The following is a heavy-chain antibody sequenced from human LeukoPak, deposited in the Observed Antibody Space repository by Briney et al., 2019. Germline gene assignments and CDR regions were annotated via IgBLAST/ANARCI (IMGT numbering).Heavy chain of an antibody. D-gene: IGHD4-11*01. Sequence: ASVKVSCKASGYTFTSYGIIWVRQAPGQGLEWMGWISAYNGNTNYAQKLQGRVTMTTDTSTSTAYMELRSLRSDDTAVYYCARVKTTIVDFDYWGQGTLVTVSS. CDR3: ARVKTTIVDFDY. V-gene: IGHV1-18*01. CDR2: ISAYNGNT. CDR1: GYTFTSYG. J-gene: IGHJ4*02.